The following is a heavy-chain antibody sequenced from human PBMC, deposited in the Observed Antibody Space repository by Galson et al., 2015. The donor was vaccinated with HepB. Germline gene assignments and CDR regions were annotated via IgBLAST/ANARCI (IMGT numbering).Heavy chain of an antibody. CDR1: GVTFSNYD. CDR2: ISYDGRNK. V-gene: IGHV3-30*18. J-gene: IGHJ4*02. Sequence: SLRLSCAASGVTFSNYDMHWVRQAPGKGLEWVAVISYDGRNKYYTDSVKGRFTISRDNSKNMVYLQMNSLRAEDTALYYCAKDPYLYSALAGTMAGSDYWGQGTLVTVSS. CDR3: AKDPYLYSALAGTMAGSDY. D-gene: IGHD6-19*01.